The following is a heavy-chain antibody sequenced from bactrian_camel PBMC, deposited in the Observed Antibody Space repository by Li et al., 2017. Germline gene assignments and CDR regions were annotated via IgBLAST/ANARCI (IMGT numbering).Heavy chain of an antibody. V-gene: IGHV3S10*01. CDR3: ARGEPISFGY. D-gene: IGHD7*01. CDR1: GSTSMPNF. CDR2: IDIDGRP. Sequence: DVQLVESGGGSVTAGGSLTLSCQIFGSTSMPNFEAWFRQPSGQEREGVAVIDIDGRPTYADSVKGRFTISRESGKNTVHLQMTSLKPEDTGVYYCARGEPISFGYWGQGTQVTVS. J-gene: IGHJ6*01.